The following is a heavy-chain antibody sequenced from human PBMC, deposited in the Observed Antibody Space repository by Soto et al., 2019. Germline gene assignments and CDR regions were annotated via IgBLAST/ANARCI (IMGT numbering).Heavy chain of an antibody. J-gene: IGHJ4*02. CDR3: AKYPPRLTFGVPLYYFDY. Sequence: QVQLVESGGGVVQPGRSLRLSCAASGFTFSSYGMHWVRQAPGKGLEWVAVISYDGSNKYYADSVKGRFTISRDNSKNTLYLQMNSLRAEDTAVYYCAKYPPRLTFGVPLYYFDYWGPGTLVTVSS. V-gene: IGHV3-30*18. D-gene: IGHD3-3*01. CDR2: ISYDGSNK. CDR1: GFTFSSYG.